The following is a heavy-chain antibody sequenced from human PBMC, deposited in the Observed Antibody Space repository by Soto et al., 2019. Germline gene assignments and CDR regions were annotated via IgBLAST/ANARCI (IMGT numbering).Heavy chain of an antibody. CDR2: IYPDDSDT. CDR3: ARGIVVVTVTNAFDI. J-gene: IGHJ3*02. CDR1: GYSFTSHW. Sequence: GESLKISCKGSGYSFTSHWIGWVRQMPGKGLEWMGIIYPDDSDTRYSPSFQGQVTISADKSINTAYLQWSSLKASDTAMYYCARGIVVVTVTNAFDIWGQGTLVTVSS. D-gene: IGHD2-21*02. V-gene: IGHV5-51*01.